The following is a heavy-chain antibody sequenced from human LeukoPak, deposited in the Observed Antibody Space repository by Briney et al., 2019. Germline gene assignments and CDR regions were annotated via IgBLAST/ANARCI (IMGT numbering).Heavy chain of an antibody. V-gene: IGHV4-59*12. CDR2: IYYSGST. J-gene: IGHJ6*02. CDR3: ARDGRRYGSGSYGDYYYYGMDV. D-gene: IGHD3-10*01. Sequence: SETLSLTCTVSGGPISSYYWSWIRQPPGKGLEWIGYIYYSGSTNYNPSLKSRVTISVDTSKNQFSLKLSSVTAADTAVYYCARDGRRYGSGSYGDYYYYGMDVWGQGTTVTVSS. CDR1: GGPISSYY.